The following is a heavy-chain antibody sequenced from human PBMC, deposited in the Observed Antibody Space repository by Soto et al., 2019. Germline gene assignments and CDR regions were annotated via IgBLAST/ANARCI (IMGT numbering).Heavy chain of an antibody. CDR1: GGSISSYY. J-gene: IGHJ4*02. CDR2: IYYSGST. V-gene: IGHV4-59*01. Sequence: SETLSLTCTVSGGSISSYYWSWIRQPPGKGLEWIGYIYYSGSTNYNPSLKSRVTISVDTSKNQFSLKLSSVTAADTAVYYCARVRIAARPLGDYWGQGTLVSVSS. D-gene: IGHD6-6*01. CDR3: ARVRIAARPLGDY.